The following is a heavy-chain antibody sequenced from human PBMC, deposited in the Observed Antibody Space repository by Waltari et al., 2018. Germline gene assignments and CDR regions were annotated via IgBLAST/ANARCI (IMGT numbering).Heavy chain of an antibody. CDR3: ARSWEWPPWVWFDP. Sequence: QVQPQESGPGLVKPSETLSLTCTVSGGSISSYYWSWIRQPPGKGLEWIGYIYYSGSTNYNPALKSRVTISVDTSKNQFSLKLSSVTAADTAVYYCARSWEWPPWVWFDPWGQGTLVTVSS. J-gene: IGHJ5*02. CDR1: GGSISSYY. CDR2: IYYSGST. D-gene: IGHD3-3*01. V-gene: IGHV4-59*08.